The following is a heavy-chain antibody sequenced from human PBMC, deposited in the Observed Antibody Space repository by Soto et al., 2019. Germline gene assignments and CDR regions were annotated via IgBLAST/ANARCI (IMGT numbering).Heavy chain of an antibody. CDR3: ARGGYSGYEMWKDYYYYGMDV. CDR1: GYTFTGYY. D-gene: IGHD5-12*01. J-gene: IGHJ6*02. Sequence: ASVKVSCKASGYTFTGYYMHWVRQAPGQGLEWMGWINPNSGGTNYAQKFQGRVTMTRDTSISTAYMELSRLRSDDTAVYYCARGGYSGYEMWKDYYYYGMDVWGQGTTVTVSS. V-gene: IGHV1-2*02. CDR2: INPNSGGT.